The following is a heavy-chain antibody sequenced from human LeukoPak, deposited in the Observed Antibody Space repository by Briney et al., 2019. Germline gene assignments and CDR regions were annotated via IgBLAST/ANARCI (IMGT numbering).Heavy chain of an antibody. Sequence: ASVKVSCKASGYTFTSYDINWVRQATGQGLEWMGWMNPNSGNTGYAQKFQGRVTMTRNTSISTAYMELSSLRSEDTAVYYCARKPVDEYYDLLLNSYYFDYWGQGTLVTVSS. V-gene: IGHV1-8*01. CDR3: ARKPVDEYYDLLLNSYYFDY. CDR2: MNPNSGNT. J-gene: IGHJ4*02. D-gene: IGHD3-3*01. CDR1: GYTFTSYD.